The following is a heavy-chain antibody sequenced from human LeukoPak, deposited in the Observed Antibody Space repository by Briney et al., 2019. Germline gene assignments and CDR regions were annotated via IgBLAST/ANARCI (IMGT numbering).Heavy chain of an antibody. CDR2: IYSGGST. J-gene: IGHJ6*03. Sequence: GGSLRLSCAASGFTVSSNYMSWVRQAPGKGLEWVSVIYSGGSTYYADSVKGRFTISRDNSKNTLYLQMNSLRAEDTAVYYCARDYGDYYYYYYMDVWGKGNTVTVSS. D-gene: IGHD4-17*01. V-gene: IGHV3-66*02. CDR3: ARDYGDYYYYYYMDV. CDR1: GFTVSSNY.